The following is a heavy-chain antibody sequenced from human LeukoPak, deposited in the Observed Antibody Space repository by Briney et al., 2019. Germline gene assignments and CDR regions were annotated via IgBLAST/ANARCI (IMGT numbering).Heavy chain of an antibody. CDR3: ARAPRLTQRYYFGSGNSYYFYGMDV. J-gene: IGHJ6*02. Sequence: TSETLSLTCTVSGGSRSNFYWNWIRQPPGKGLEWIGFIDYSGNTNHNPSLRSRVTISVDTSKSQLSLKVTSVTAADTAVYYCARAPRLTQRYYFGSGNSYYFYGMDVWGQGTAVTVSS. CDR2: IDYSGNT. CDR1: GGSRSNFY. V-gene: IGHV4-59*01. D-gene: IGHD3-10*01.